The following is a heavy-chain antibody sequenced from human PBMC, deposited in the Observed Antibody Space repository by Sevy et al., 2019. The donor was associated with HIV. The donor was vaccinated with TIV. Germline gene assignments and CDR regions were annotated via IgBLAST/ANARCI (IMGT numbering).Heavy chain of an antibody. D-gene: IGHD3-10*01. CDR3: ARGQGLLWFGEALGMDV. Sequence: SETLSLTCTVSGGSISSGGYYWSWIRQHPGKGLEWIGYIYYSGSTYYNPSLKSRVTISVDTSKNQFSLKLSSVTAADTAVYYGARGQGLLWFGEALGMDVWGLGTTVTVSS. J-gene: IGHJ6*02. CDR1: GGSISSGGYY. V-gene: IGHV4-31*03. CDR2: IYYSGST.